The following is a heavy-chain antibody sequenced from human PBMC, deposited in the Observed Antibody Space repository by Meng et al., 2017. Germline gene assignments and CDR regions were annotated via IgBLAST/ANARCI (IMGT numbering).Heavy chain of an antibody. CDR2: IKSANGDA. CDR1: GYTFTSYT. Sequence: GQRVQSGAEVEKPGASVKVSCKSSGYTFTSYTIHWVRQAPGQSLAWMGWIKSANGDAKYSQKFQGRLTLTRDTSASTAYLELSSLTFEDTAVYYCARGTGSSWFDPWGQGTLVTVSS. D-gene: IGHD6-13*01. CDR3: ARGTGSSWFDP. J-gene: IGHJ5*02. V-gene: IGHV1-3*01.